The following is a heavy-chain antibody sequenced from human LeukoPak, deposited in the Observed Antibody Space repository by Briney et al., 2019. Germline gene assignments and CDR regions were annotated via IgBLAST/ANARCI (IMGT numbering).Heavy chain of an antibody. D-gene: IGHD2-2*01. CDR3: ANYLRQLPFDY. CDR1: GFTFTSYV. J-gene: IGHJ4*02. V-gene: IGHV3-23*01. Sequence: GGSLRLSCAASGFTFTSYVMTWVRQAPEKGLEWVSAVTSGGSTFYADSVKGRFTISRDNSKDTLYLQMSSLRAEDTAVYYCANYLRQLPFDYWGQGTLVTVSS. CDR2: VTSGGST.